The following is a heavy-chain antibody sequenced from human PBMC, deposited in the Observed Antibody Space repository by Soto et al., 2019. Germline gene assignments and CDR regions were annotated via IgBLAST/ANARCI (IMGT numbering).Heavy chain of an antibody. Sequence: ESGGGVVQPGGSLRLSCSASGFSFSSSAMHWVRQAPGKGLEWVAALSFDGTIKYYTDSVKARFTVSRDNSNNTLILQMNSLRAEDTALYYCARAFCLNGVCYRIAGTMDVWGKGTTVSVSS. CDR3: ARAFCLNGVCYRIAGTMDV. CDR2: LSFDGTIK. CDR1: GFSFSSSA. D-gene: IGHD2-8*01. V-gene: IGHV3-30*04. J-gene: IGHJ6*04.